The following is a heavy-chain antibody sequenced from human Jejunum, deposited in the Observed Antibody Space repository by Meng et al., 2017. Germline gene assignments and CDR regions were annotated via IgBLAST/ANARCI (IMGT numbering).Heavy chain of an antibody. CDR3: ARHCGYRSGCHQYFDY. V-gene: IGHV4-34*01. Sequence: QVQLQQWGAGLLKPSETLSLTCAIYGGSFNSYYWSWSRQPPGTGLEWMGEIQQSGNTNYSPSLKSQVTISIDTSKNQVSLNLGSVTAADTVIYHCARHCGYRSGCHQYFDYWGQGTMVTVSS. CDR1: GGSFNSYY. CDR2: IQQSGNT. D-gene: IGHD6-19*01. J-gene: IGHJ4*02.